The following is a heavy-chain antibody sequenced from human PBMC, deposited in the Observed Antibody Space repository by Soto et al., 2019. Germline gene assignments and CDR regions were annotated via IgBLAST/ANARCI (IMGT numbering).Heavy chain of an antibody. CDR1: GGSIRGYG. Sequence: LVTICVTWSVAGGSIRGYGWSWIRQKTGKGLEWIGYIYYSGSANYNPSLKSRVTISVDTSKNQFSLKLSSVTAADTAVYYCARSRGIFGVYPPYYYYGMDVWGQGTTVTVSS. CDR2: IYYSGSA. CDR3: ARSRGIFGVYPPYYYYGMDV. D-gene: IGHD3-3*01. V-gene: IGHV4-59*01. J-gene: IGHJ6*02.